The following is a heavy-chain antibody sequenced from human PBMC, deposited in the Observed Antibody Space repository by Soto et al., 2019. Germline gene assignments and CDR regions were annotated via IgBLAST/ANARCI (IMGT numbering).Heavy chain of an antibody. V-gene: IGHV1-2*02. J-gene: IGHJ4*02. CDR2: INPNSGGT. Sequence: ASVKVSCKASGYTFTGYYMHWVRQAPGQGLEWMGWINPNSGGTNYAQKFQGGVTMTRDTSISTAYMELSRLRSDDTAVYYCARVPSRWSGIAAAGPYDYWGQGTLVTVSS. CDR3: ARVPSRWSGIAAAGPYDY. D-gene: IGHD6-13*01. CDR1: GYTFTGYY.